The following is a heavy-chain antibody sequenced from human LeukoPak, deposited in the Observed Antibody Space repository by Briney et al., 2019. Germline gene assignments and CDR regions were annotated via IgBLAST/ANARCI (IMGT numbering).Heavy chain of an antibody. Sequence: SETLSLTCTVSSGSISTTSYYWGWIRQPPGKGLEWIGIVYYSGATYYNPSLRSRVTISVDTSKNQFSLKLTSVSAADTAVYYCARRPYSSGWYDYWGQGTLVTVSS. V-gene: IGHV4-39*01. CDR3: ARRPYSSGWYDY. J-gene: IGHJ4*02. CDR2: VYYSGAT. CDR1: SGSISTTSYY. D-gene: IGHD6-19*01.